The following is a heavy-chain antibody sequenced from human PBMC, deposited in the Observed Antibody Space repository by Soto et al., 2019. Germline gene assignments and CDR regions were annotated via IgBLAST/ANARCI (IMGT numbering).Heavy chain of an antibody. J-gene: IGHJ3*02. CDR3: ASLYYYDSSGYYPHRHAFDI. CDR2: ISSDNVDA. D-gene: IGHD3-22*01. V-gene: IGHV1-18*04. Sequence: ASVKGSCTASGYPFSNFDVTWVRQAPGQGLEWMGWISSDNVDADPAQKFQGRVTITIDRSTSTAYMDLKSLRSDDTAVYYCASLYYYDSSGYYPHRHAFDIWGQGTMVTVSS. CDR1: GYPFSNFD.